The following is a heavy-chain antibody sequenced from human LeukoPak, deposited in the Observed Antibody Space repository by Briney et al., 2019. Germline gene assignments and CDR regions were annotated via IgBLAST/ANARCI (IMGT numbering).Heavy chain of an antibody. V-gene: IGHV1-69*05. CDR1: GGTFSSYA. Sequence: SVKVSCEASGGTFSSYAINWVRQAPGQGLEWMGRIIPIFATTNYPQKFQARVTITTGESTNTAYMELSSLRSEDTAMYYCARESRYCIGDSCYPNAFDVWGQGTMVTISS. D-gene: IGHD2-15*01. J-gene: IGHJ3*01. CDR3: ARESRYCIGDSCYPNAFDV. CDR2: IIPIFATT.